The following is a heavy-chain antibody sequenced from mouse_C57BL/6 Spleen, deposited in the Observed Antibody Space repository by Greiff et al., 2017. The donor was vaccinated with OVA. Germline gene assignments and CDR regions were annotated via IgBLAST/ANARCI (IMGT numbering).Heavy chain of an antibody. CDR3: AREGYDYDAWFAY. V-gene: IGHV1-82*01. Sequence: VKLMESGPELVKPGASVKISCKASGYAFSSSWMNWVKQRPGKGLEWIGRIYPGDGDTNYNGKFKGKATLTADKSSSTAYMQRSSLTSEDAAVYFCAREGYDYDAWFAYWGQGTLVTVSA. CDR2: IYPGDGDT. J-gene: IGHJ3*01. D-gene: IGHD2-4*01. CDR1: GYAFSSSW.